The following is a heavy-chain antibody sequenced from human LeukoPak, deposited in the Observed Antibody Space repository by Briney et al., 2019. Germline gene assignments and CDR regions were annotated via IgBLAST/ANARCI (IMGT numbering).Heavy chain of an antibody. CDR1: GGSISSSNW. V-gene: IGHV4-4*02. CDR2: IYHSGST. Sequence: SETLSLTCAVSGGSISSSNWWSWVRQPPGKGLEWIGEIYHSGSTYYNPSLKSRVTISVDRSKNQFSLKLSSVTAADTAVYYCARGTVEDYYDSSGRRDYFDYWGQGTLVTVSS. D-gene: IGHD3-22*01. CDR3: ARGTVEDYYDSSGRRDYFDY. J-gene: IGHJ4*02.